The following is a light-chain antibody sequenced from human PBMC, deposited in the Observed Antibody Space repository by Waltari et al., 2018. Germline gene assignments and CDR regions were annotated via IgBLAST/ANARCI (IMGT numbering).Light chain of an antibody. V-gene: IGLV2-14*01. J-gene: IGLJ3*02. Sequence: GSPGQSLTISCTGSSSDIGRYNYVSWSPPPPGQAPKLIISEVTNRPSGVSYRFSGSKSGNTASLTISGLQAEDEADYYCSSYTNINTLMVFGGGTHLTVL. CDR2: EVT. CDR1: SSDIGRYNY. CDR3: SSYTNINTLMV.